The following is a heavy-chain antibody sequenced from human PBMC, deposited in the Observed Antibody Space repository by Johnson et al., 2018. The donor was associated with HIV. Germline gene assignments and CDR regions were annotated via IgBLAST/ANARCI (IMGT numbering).Heavy chain of an antibody. CDR2: SSSSGSTI. Sequence: QVQLVESGGGLVKPGGSLRLSCAASGFTFSDYYMSRIRQAPGKGLEWVSYSSSSGSTIYYADSVKGRFTISRDNAKNSRYLQMNGLRAGDTAVYYCARAISSYQGAFDIWGQGTMVTVSS. D-gene: IGHD1-26*01. J-gene: IGHJ3*02. V-gene: IGHV3-11*01. CDR3: ARAISSYQGAFDI. CDR1: GFTFSDYY.